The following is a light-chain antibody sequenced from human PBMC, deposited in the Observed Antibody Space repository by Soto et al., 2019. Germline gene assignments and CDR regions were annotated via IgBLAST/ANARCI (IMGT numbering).Light chain of an antibody. J-gene: IGKJ1*01. CDR1: QSFSSSY. Sequence: EIVLTQSPGTLSLSPGERDTLSCRASQSFSSSYLAWYQQKPGQAPRLLIYGASSRATGIPDRFSGSGSGTDFTLTISRLEPEDFAVYYCQQYGSSPPVWTFGQGTKVDIK. CDR3: QQYGSSPPVWT. CDR2: GAS. V-gene: IGKV3-20*01.